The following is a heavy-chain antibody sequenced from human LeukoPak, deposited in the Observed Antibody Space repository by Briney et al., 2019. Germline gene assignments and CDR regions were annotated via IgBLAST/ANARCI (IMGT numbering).Heavy chain of an antibody. V-gene: IGHV3-48*01. CDR3: ARERGTNYYDSSGGFDY. J-gene: IGHJ4*02. Sequence: GGSLRLSCAASGFTFSSYSMNWVRHAPGKGREWVSYISSSSSTIYYADSVKGRFTISRDNAKNSLYLQMKSLRAEDTAVYYCARERGTNYYDSSGGFDYWGQGTLVTVSS. D-gene: IGHD3-22*01. CDR2: ISSSSSTI. CDR1: GFTFSSYS.